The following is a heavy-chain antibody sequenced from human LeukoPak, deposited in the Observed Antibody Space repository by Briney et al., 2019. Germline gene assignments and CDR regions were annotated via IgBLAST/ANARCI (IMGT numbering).Heavy chain of an antibody. CDR2: INPNSGGT. Sequence: ASVKVSCKTSGYSENFYGITRVRQVAGQGLEWMGWINPNSGGTNYAQKFQGRVTMTRDTSISTAYMELSRLRSDDTAVYYCARDFTPYYYGSGSYYPRRFDPWGQGTLVTVSS. V-gene: IGHV1-2*02. D-gene: IGHD3-10*01. CDR3: ARDFTPYYYGSGSYYPRRFDP. CDR1: GYSENFYG. J-gene: IGHJ5*02.